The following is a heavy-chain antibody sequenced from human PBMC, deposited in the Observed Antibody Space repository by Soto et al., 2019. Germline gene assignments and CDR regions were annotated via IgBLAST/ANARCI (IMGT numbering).Heavy chain of an antibody. Sequence: SETLSLTCTVSGGSINSAGYYWSWLRQHPGKGLEWIGYIYYSGSTNYNPSLRSRVTISVDTSQSQFFLKLSSVTAADTAVYYCARDKSLLVTVDVYYYLIDVWGKRSSDTGSS. CDR1: GGSINSAGYY. D-gene: IGHD3-22*01. CDR3: ARDKSLLVTVDVYYYLIDV. J-gene: IGHJ6*03. V-gene: IGHV4-31*03. CDR2: IYYSGST.